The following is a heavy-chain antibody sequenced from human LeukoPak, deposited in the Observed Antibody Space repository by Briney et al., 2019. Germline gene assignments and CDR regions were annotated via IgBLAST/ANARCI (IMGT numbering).Heavy chain of an antibody. J-gene: IGHJ6*02. CDR3: ARDRYSSSWYTPYYYGMDV. D-gene: IGHD6-13*01. Sequence: PSETLSLTCTVSGGSVSSGSYYWSRIRQPPGKGLEWIGYIYYSGSTNYNPSLKSRVTISVDTSKNQFSLKLSSVTAADTAVYYCARDRYSSSWYTPYYYGMDVWGQGTTVTVSS. CDR2: IYYSGST. CDR1: GGSVSSGSYY. V-gene: IGHV4-61*01.